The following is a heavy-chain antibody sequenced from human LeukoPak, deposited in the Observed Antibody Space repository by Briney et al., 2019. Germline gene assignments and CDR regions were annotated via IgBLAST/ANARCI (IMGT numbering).Heavy chain of an antibody. CDR2: IRSSSSSI. CDR1: GFTFSNAW. J-gene: IGHJ6*02. V-gene: IGHV3-21*01. CDR3: TRDGQYYGMDV. Sequence: GGSLRLSCAASGFTFSNAWMSWVRQAPGKGLEWVSAIRSSSSSIYYADSVKGRFTISRDNAQNSVFLQMNSLRAEDTAVYYCTRDGQYYGMDVWGQGTTVTVSS.